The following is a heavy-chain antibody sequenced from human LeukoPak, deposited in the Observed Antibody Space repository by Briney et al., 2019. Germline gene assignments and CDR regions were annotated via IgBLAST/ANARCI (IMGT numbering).Heavy chain of an antibody. CDR3: ARGQGYESYYYMDV. J-gene: IGHJ6*03. CDR1: GFTFSTYA. Sequence: GGSLRLSCAASGFTFSTYAIHWVRQAPGKGLEWVAVISFDGVNTFYADSVKGRFTISRDNSNNTVYLQMNNLRPEDTAVFYCARGQGYESYYYMDVWGNGTTVSVSS. V-gene: IGHV3-30*04. CDR2: ISFDGVNT. D-gene: IGHD2-2*01.